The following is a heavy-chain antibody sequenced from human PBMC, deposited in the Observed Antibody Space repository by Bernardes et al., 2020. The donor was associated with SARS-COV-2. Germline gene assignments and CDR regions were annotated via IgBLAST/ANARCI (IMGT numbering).Heavy chain of an antibody. D-gene: IGHD3-10*01. CDR3: AHWSGVISRAWFDP. V-gene: IGHV2-5*02. CDR2: IYWDDDK. CDR1: GFSLTTSGVG. J-gene: IGHJ5*02. Sequence: SGPPLVKPTQTLTLTCTFSGFSLTTSGVGVGWIRQPPGKALEWLALIYWDDDKRYPPSLKNKLTITKDTSKNQVVLTMTDMNPVDTAKYFCAHWSGVISRAWFDPWGQGTLVTVSS.